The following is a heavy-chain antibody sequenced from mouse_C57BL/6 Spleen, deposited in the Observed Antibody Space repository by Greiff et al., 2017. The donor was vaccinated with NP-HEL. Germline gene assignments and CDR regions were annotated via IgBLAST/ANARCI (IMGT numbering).Heavy chain of an antibody. D-gene: IGHD1-1*02. CDR3: ARHGRGFDY. V-gene: IGHV5-6*02. CDR1: GFTFSSYG. CDR2: ISSGGSYT. J-gene: IGHJ2*01. Sequence: EVKLVESGGDLVKPGGSLKLSCAASGFTFSSYGMSWVRQTPDKRLEWVATISSGGSYTYYPDSVKGRFTISRDNAKNTLYLQMSSLKSEDTAMYYCARHGRGFDYWGQGTTLTVSS.